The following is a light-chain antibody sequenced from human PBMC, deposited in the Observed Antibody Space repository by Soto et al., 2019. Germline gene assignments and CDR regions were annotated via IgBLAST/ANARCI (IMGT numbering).Light chain of an antibody. CDR3: QQYDTYPSSWT. Sequence: DIQMTQSPSNLSASVGDRVTITCRVSQSISNWLAWYQQKPGKAPRLLIYKASTLQSGVPSRFSGSGSGTEFTLTISSLQPDDFATYYCQQYDTYPSSWTFGQWTKVDVK. J-gene: IGKJ1*01. CDR1: QSISNW. V-gene: IGKV1-5*03. CDR2: KAS.